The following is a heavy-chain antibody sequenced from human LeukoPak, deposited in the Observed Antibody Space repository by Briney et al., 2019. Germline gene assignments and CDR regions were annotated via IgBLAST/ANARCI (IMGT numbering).Heavy chain of an antibody. J-gene: IGHJ4*02. Sequence: PSETLSLTCTVSGGSISSGGYYWSWIRQHPGKGLEWVGYIYYSGSTYYNPSLKSRVTISVDTSKNQFSLKLSSVTAADTAVYYCASRRLNYYDSSGYFDYWGQGTLVTLSS. D-gene: IGHD3-22*01. CDR3: ASRRLNYYDSSGYFDY. CDR1: GGSISSGGYY. CDR2: IYYSGST. V-gene: IGHV4-31*03.